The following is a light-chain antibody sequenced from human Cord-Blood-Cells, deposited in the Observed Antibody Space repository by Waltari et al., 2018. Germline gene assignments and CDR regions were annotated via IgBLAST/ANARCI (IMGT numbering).Light chain of an antibody. CDR2: EVS. J-gene: IGLJ3*02. V-gene: IGLV2-18*02. Sequence: QSALTQPPSVSGSPGQSVTISCTGTSSDVGSYNRVSWYQQPPGTAPTLMIYEVSKRPSGVPDRFSGSKSGNTASLTISGLQAEDEADYYCSSYTSSSTWVFGGGSKLTVL. CDR3: SSYTSSSTWV. CDR1: SSDVGSYNR.